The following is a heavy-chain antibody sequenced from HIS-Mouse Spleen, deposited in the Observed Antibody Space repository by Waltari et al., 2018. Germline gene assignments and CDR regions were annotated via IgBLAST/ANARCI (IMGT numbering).Heavy chain of an antibody. D-gene: IGHD6-13*01. CDR1: GFTFSNAW. CDR3: TTDLHSSSWYDDAFDI. J-gene: IGHJ3*02. V-gene: IGHV3-15*01. Sequence: EVQLVESGGGLVKPGGSLRLSCAASGFTFSNAWMSWVRQAPGKGLEWVGRIKSKTDGGTTDYAAPVKGRFTISRDDSKNTLYLQMNSLKTEDTAVYYCTTDLHSSSWYDDAFDIWGQGTMVTVSS. CDR2: IKSKTDGGTT.